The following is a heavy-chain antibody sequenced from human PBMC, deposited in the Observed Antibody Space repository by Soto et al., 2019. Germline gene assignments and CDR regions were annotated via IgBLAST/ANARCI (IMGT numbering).Heavy chain of an antibody. D-gene: IGHD2-21*02. Sequence: SETLSLTCTVSGGSIRSYYWSWIRQPPGKGLEWIGYMYNTGSTIYNPSLKSRVTISVDTSKNQFSLKLNSVTAADTAVYYCARDLWGYCGTDCYPLDVWGQGTTVTVSS. V-gene: IGHV4-59*01. J-gene: IGHJ6*02. CDR3: ARDLWGYCGTDCYPLDV. CDR1: GGSIRSYY. CDR2: MYNTGST.